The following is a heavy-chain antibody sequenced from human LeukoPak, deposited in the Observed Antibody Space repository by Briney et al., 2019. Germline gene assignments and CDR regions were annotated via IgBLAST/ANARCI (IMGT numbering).Heavy chain of an antibody. V-gene: IGHV3-15*01. D-gene: IGHD3-16*01. J-gene: IGHJ4*02. CDR3: GGPARIRY. CDR1: GFTFSNAW. CDR2: IKTKTDGDRT. Sequence: GGSLRLSCVVSGFTFSNAWMSWIRQAPGKGLEWVGRIKTKTDGDRTDYAAPVEGRFTISRDDSKNTLSLQMNSLKTEDTAVYCVGGPARIRYWGQGTLVTVS.